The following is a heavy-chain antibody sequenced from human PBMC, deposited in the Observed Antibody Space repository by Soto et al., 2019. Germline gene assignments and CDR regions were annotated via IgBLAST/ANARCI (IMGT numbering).Heavy chain of an antibody. D-gene: IGHD6-13*01. Sequence: GESLKISCQCSGYTFSNFWIGWVRQLPGKGLEWMGIIYPGDHETRYGPSFHGKVTISADKSINTAYLQWNSLEASDTAFYFCARSPRSSPYFDYWGQGALVTVS. CDR1: GYTFSNFW. CDR3: ARSPRSSPYFDY. J-gene: IGHJ4*02. CDR2: IYPGDHET. V-gene: IGHV5-51*01.